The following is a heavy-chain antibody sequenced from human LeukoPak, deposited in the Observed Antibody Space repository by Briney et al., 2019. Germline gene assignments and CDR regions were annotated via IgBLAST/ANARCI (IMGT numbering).Heavy chain of an antibody. J-gene: IGHJ4*02. D-gene: IGHD3-22*01. CDR3: ATPDPYYDSSGYGL. Sequence: SETLSLTCAVYGGSFSGYYWHWIRQPPGKGLEWIGEINHSGRNNYNPSLKSRVTISVDTSKNQFSLKLSSVTAADTAVYYCATPDPYYDSSGYGLWGQGTLVTVSS. CDR1: GGSFSGYY. V-gene: IGHV4-34*01. CDR2: INHSGRN.